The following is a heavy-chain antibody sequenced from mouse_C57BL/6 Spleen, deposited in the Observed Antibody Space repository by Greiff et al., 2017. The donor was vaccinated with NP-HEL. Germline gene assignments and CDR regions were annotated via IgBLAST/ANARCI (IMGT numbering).Heavy chain of an antibody. CDR1: GFTFSSYA. D-gene: IGHD4-1*02. V-gene: IGHV5-9-1*02. J-gene: IGHJ2*01. CDR2: ISSGGDYI. CDR3: TRSPTGTAFDY. Sequence: EVKLLESGEGLVKPGGSLKLSCAASGFTFSSYAMSWVRQTPEKRLEWVAYISSGGDYIYYADTVKGRFTISRDHARNTLYLQMSSLKSEETAMYYGTRSPTGTAFDYWGQGTTRTVSA.